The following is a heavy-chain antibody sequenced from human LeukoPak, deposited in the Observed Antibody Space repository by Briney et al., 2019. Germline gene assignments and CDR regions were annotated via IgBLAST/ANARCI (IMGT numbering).Heavy chain of an antibody. CDR2: IYWNGGST. CDR3: ARELGILGAFDI. J-gene: IGHJ3*02. Sequence: AGGSLRLSCAASGFTFDDYGMSWVRQAPGKGLEWVSGIYWNGGSTGYADSVKGRFTISRDNAKNSLYLQMNSLRAEDTALYHCARELGILGAFDIWGQGTMVTVSS. CDR1: GFTFDDYG. V-gene: IGHV3-20*01. D-gene: IGHD7-27*01.